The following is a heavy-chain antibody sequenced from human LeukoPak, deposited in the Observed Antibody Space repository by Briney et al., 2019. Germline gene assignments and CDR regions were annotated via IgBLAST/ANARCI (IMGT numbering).Heavy chain of an antibody. CDR3: ARGEHIVVVTAIGYYFDY. J-gene: IGHJ4*02. D-gene: IGHD2-21*02. CDR1: GYTFTGYY. Sequence: ASVKVSCKASGYTFTGYYMHWVRQAPGQGLEWMGWINPNSGGTNYARKFQGRVTMTRDTSISTAYMELSRLRSDDTAVYYCARGEHIVVVTAIGYYFDYWGQGTLVTVSS. CDR2: INPNSGGT. V-gene: IGHV1-2*02.